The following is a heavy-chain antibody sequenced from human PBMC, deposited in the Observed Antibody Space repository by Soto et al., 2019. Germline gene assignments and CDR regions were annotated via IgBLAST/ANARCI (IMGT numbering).Heavy chain of an antibody. CDR3: ATAAKRSWIAPHIDY. CDR1: GLNFNTYA. CDR2: ISGGGSST. Sequence: EVQLLESGGDLVQPGGSLRLSCTASGLNFNTYAMSWVRQAPGKGLEWISAISGGGSSTYYADSLKGRFSISRDNSKNTLSLQMNTLRAEDTGVYFCATAAKRSWIAPHIDYWGQVTLVTVSS. V-gene: IGHV3-23*01. D-gene: IGHD5-12*01. J-gene: IGHJ4*02.